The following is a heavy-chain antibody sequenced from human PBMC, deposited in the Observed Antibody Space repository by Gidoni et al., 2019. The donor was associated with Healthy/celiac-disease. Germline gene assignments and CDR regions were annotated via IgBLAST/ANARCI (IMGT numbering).Heavy chain of an antibody. CDR3: AKDPSFKRYSSGWYGIDY. Sequence: EVQLLESGGGLVQPGGSLRLACAASGFTFSSYALSWVRQAPGKGLEWVSAISGSGGSTYYADSVKGRFTISRDNSKNTLYLQMNSLRAEDTAVYYCAKDPSFKRYSSGWYGIDYWGQGTLVTVSS. V-gene: IGHV3-23*01. J-gene: IGHJ4*02. CDR1: GFTFSSYA. D-gene: IGHD6-19*01. CDR2: ISGSGGST.